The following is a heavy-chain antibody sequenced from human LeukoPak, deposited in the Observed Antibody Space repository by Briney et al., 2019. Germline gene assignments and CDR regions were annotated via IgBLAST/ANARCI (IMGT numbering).Heavy chain of an antibody. Sequence: GGSLRLSCAASGFTFSSYAMTWVRQAPGKGLQWVSAVSGSGAHTYYADSVKGRFTISRDKSKNTLYLQMNSLRAEDTAVYYCAKETGGSLDYWGQGTLVTVSS. CDR1: GFTFSSYA. CDR2: VSGSGAHT. V-gene: IGHV3-23*01. D-gene: IGHD1-14*01. CDR3: AKETGGSLDY. J-gene: IGHJ4*02.